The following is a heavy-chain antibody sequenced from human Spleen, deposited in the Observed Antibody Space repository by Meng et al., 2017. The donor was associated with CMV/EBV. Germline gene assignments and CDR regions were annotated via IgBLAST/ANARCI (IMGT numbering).Heavy chain of an antibody. V-gene: IGHV1-46*01. CDR1: DYNFTSYS. Sequence: QVGTVGAGGEDKGPGASVRCTCKAADYNFTSYSMEWVRQGPGQGREWMEIINPSSGNTSYELKFRGRVTMTRDTTTITVYMRLSSLRAEDTSLYYCARGLIAVADTDDYWGQGTLVTVSS. J-gene: IGHJ4*02. D-gene: IGHD6-19*01. CDR3: ARGLIAVADTDDY. CDR2: INPSSGNT.